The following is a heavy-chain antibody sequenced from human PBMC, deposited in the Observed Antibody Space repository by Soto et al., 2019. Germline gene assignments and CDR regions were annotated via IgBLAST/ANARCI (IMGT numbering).Heavy chain of an antibody. CDR3: ASGNPGIAVAGTSWFDP. CDR2: INAGNGNT. D-gene: IGHD6-19*01. V-gene: IGHV1-3*01. CDR1: GYTFTSYA. Sequence: ASVKVSCKASGYTFTSYAMHWVRQAPGQRLECMGWINAGNGNTKYSQKFQGRVTITRDTSASTAYMELSSLRSEDTAVYYCASGNPGIAVAGTSWFDPWGQGTLVTVSS. J-gene: IGHJ5*02.